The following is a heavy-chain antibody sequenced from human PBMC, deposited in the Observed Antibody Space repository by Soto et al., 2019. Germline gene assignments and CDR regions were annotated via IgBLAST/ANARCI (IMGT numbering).Heavy chain of an antibody. CDR1: GDSIRSSSY. Sequence: PSETLSLTSTVSGDSIRSSSYWGWIRQPPGKGLEWIGSIYSTGNTYYNPSLNSQVTISVDTSKNQFSLNVISVTAADTAVYYCRRSSRYSTDVWGQGTTVTVSS. CDR3: RRSSRYSTDV. D-gene: IGHD6-13*01. J-gene: IGHJ6*02. CDR2: IYSTGNT. V-gene: IGHV4-39*01.